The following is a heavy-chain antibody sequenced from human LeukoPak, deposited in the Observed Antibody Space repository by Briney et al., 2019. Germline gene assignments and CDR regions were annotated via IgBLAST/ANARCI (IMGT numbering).Heavy chain of an antibody. V-gene: IGHV1-69*05. CDR3: ARDFILTYSYAFDY. J-gene: IGHJ4*02. CDR2: IIPIFGTA. D-gene: IGHD5-18*01. CDR1: GGTFSSYA. Sequence: SVKVSCKASGGTFSSYAISWVRQAPGQGLEWMGGIIPIFGTANYAQKFQGRVTITTDESTSIAYMELSSLRAEDTAVYYCARDFILTYSYAFDYWGQGTLVTVSS.